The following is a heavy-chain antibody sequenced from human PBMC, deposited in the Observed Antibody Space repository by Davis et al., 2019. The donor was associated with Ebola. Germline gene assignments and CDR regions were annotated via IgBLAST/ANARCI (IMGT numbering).Heavy chain of an antibody. CDR1: GYTFSSHG. D-gene: IGHD1-20*01. CDR2: ISAYNGNT. Sequence: ASVKVSCKASGYTFSSHGISWVRQAPGQGLEWVGWISAYNGNTNQARKFQGRVTMTTDTSTSTAYMELRSLRSDDTAVYYCARDNWNDENFDYWGQGALVTVSS. V-gene: IGHV1-18*01. CDR3: ARDNWNDENFDY. J-gene: IGHJ4*02.